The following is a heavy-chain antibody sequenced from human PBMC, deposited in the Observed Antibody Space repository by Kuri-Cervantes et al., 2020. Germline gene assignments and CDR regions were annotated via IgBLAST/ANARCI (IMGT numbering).Heavy chain of an antibody. D-gene: IGHD5-12*01. Sequence: TLSLTCTVSGYSISSGYYWGWIRQPPGKALEWLALIYWDDDKRYSPSLKSRLTITKDTSKNQVVLTMTNMDPVDTATYYCAHSYSGYDSGYWGQGTLVTVSS. J-gene: IGHJ4*02. CDR1: GYSISSGYYW. V-gene: IGHV2-5*02. CDR2: IYWDDDK. CDR3: AHSYSGYDSGY.